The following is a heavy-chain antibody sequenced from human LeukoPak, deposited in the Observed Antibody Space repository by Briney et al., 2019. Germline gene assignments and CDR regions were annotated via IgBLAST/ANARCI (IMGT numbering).Heavy chain of an antibody. J-gene: IGHJ6*03. CDR2: INPNSGGT. CDR3: ARDDRVGASRYYYYYMDV. CDR1: GYTFTGYY. V-gene: IGHV1-2*02. D-gene: IGHD3-22*01. Sequence: ASVKVSCEASGYTFTGYYMHWVRQAPGQGLEWMGWINPNSGGTNYAQKFQGRVTMTRDTSISTAYMELSRLRSDDTAVYYCARDDRVGASRYYYYYMDVWGKGTTVTVSS.